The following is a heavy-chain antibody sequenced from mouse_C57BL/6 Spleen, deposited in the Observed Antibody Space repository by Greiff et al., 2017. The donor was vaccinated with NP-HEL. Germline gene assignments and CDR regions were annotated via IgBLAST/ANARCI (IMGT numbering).Heavy chain of an antibody. J-gene: IGHJ2*01. Sequence: EVKLQESGGGLVKPGGSLKLSCAASGFTFSSYAMSWVRQTPEKRLEWVATISDGGSYTYYPDNVKGRFTISRDNAKNNLYLQMSHLKSEDTAMYYCARDGLGLQYYFDYWGQGTTLTVSS. CDR2: ISDGGSYT. V-gene: IGHV5-4*01. D-gene: IGHD2-13*01. CDR1: GFTFSSYA. CDR3: ARDGLGLQYYFDY.